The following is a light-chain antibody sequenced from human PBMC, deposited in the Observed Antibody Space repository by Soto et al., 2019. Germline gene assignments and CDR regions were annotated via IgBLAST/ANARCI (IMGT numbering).Light chain of an antibody. CDR2: DVS. J-gene: IGLJ1*01. CDR3: KSYTSRSTYV. CDR1: SSVVGGYNS. V-gene: IGLV2-14*03. Sequence: QSVLTQPASVSGSPGQSITISCTGTSSVVGGYNSVSWYQHHPGKAPKLMIYDVSNRSSGVSSRFSGSKSDNTASLAISGLQVEDEADYYCKSYTSRSTYVFGTGTKVTVL.